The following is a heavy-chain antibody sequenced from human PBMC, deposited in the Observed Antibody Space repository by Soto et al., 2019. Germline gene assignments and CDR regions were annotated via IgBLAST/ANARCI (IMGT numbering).Heavy chain of an antibody. V-gene: IGHV1-3*01. J-gene: IGHJ4*02. CDR2: INAGNGNT. CDR1: GYTFTSYG. Sequence: ASVKVSCKASGYTFTSYGISWVRQAPGQRLEWMGWINAGNGNTKYSQKFQGRVTITRDTSASTAYMELSSLRSEDTAVYYCGRDQGGRPAYGARGTRAPASS. CDR3: GRDQGGRPAY.